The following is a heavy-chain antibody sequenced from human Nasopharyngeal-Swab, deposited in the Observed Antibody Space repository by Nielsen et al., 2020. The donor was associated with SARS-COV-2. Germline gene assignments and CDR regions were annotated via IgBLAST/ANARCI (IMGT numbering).Heavy chain of an antibody. CDR1: GYTFTSYY. Sequence: APVKVSCKASGYTFTSYYMHWVRQAPGQGLEWMGIINPSGGSTSYAQKFQGRVTMTRDTSTSTVYMELSSLRSEDTAVYYCARGPVDTAMVGALDIWGQGTMVTVSS. J-gene: IGHJ3*02. CDR2: INPSGGST. CDR3: ARGPVDTAMVGALDI. D-gene: IGHD5-18*01. V-gene: IGHV1-46*01.